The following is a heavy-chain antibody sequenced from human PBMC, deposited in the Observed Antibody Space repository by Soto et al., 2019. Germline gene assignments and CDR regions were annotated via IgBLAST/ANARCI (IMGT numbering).Heavy chain of an antibody. CDR2: ISYDGSNK. Sequence: GGSLRLSCAASGFTFSSYGMHWVRQAPGKGLEWVAVISYDGSNKYYADSVKGRFTISRDNSKNTLYLQMNSLRAEDTAVYYCAKEYYDFWSGYPPGGFDYWGQGTLVTVSS. V-gene: IGHV3-30*18. J-gene: IGHJ4*02. D-gene: IGHD3-3*01. CDR3: AKEYYDFWSGYPPGGFDY. CDR1: GFTFSSYG.